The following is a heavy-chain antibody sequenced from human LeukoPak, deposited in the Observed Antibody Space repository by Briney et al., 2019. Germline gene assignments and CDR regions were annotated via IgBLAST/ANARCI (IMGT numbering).Heavy chain of an antibody. CDR2: INHSGST. CDR1: GGSFSGYY. CDR3: AGSYDSSGYIPASSYYFDY. J-gene: IGHJ4*02. V-gene: IGHV4-34*01. D-gene: IGHD3-22*01. Sequence: SETLSLTCAVYGGSFSGYYWSWIRQPPGKGLEWIGEINHSGSTNYNPSLKSRVTISVDTSKNQFSLKLSSVTAADTAVYYCAGSYDSSGYIPASSYYFDYWGQGTLVTVSS.